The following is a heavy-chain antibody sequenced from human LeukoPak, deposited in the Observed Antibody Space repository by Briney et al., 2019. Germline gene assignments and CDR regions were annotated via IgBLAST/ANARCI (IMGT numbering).Heavy chain of an antibody. CDR2: IYYSGNT. CDR1: GGSINRDY. CDR3: ARQGSTRNYVFDD. J-gene: IGHJ4*02. V-gene: IGHV4-59*01. D-gene: IGHD3-10*01. Sequence: SETLSLSSTVSGGSINRDYWSWIRQPPGKGLEWIGCIYYSGNTNYNPSLKSRVTISVDTSNNQFSLKLSSVTAADTAVYYCARQGSTRNYVFDDWGQGTLVTVSS.